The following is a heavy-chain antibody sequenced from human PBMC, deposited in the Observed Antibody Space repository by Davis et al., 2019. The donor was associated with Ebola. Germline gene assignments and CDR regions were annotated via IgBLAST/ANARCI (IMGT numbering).Heavy chain of an antibody. D-gene: IGHD6-19*01. CDR3: ARPIAVAGSWFDP. CDR2: INSDGSST. CDR1: GFTFSSYW. V-gene: IGHV3-74*01. Sequence: GESLKISCAASGFTFSSYWMHWVRQAPGKGLVWVSRINSDGSSTSYADSVKGRFTISRDNAKNTLYLQMNSLRAGDTAVYYCARPIAVAGSWFDPWGQGTLVTVSS. J-gene: IGHJ5*02.